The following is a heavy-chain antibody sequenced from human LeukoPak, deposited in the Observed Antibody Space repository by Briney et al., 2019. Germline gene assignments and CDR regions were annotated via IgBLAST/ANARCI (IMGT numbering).Heavy chain of an antibody. CDR3: GYGSGSYYGMDV. J-gene: IGHJ6*02. CDR1: GYTFTSYY. CDR2: INPSGGST. V-gene: IGHV1-46*01. Sequence: GASVKVSCKASGYTFTSYYMHWVRQAPGQGLEWMGIINPSGGSTSYAQKFQGRVTMTRDTSTSTVYMELSSLRSADTAVYYCGYGSGSYYGMDVWGQGTTVTVSS. D-gene: IGHD3-10*01.